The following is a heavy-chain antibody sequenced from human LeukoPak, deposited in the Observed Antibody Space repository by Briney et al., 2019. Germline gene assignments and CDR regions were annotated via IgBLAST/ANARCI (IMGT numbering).Heavy chain of an antibody. CDR2: IYHSGST. CDR3: ARGGTMIVGANDAFDI. D-gene: IGHD3-22*01. J-gene: IGHJ3*02. Sequence: PSETLSLTCTVSGGSISSSSYYWGWIRQPPGKGLEWIGSIYHSGSTYYNPSLKSRVTISVDTSKNQFSLKLSSVTAADTAVYYCARGGTMIVGANDAFDIWGQGTMVTVSS. CDR1: GGSISSSSYY. V-gene: IGHV4-39*07.